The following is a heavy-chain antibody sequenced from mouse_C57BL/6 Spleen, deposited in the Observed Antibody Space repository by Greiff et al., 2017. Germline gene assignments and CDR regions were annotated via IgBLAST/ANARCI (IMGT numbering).Heavy chain of an antibody. D-gene: IGHD2-2*01. CDR2: IYPGSGST. J-gene: IGHJ2*01. CDR1: GYTFTSYW. Sequence: QVQLQQPGAELVKPGASVKMSCTASGYTFTSYWITWVKQRPGQGLEWIGDIYPGSGSTNYNEKFKSKATLTVDTSSSTAYMQLSSLTSEDSAVYYCARGSGYDGYYFDDWGQGTTLTVAS. CDR3: ARGSGYDGYYFDD. V-gene: IGHV1-55*01.